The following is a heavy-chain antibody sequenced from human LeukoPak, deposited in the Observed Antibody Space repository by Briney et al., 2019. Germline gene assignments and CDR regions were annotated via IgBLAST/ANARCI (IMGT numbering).Heavy chain of an antibody. CDR2: ISRSGATI. CDR1: GXTFSSYG. Sequence: PGGSLRLSWAASGXTFSSYGVNWVRQAPGKGPEWISYISRSGATIYYADSVKGRFTISRDNAKNSLYLQMSSLGAEDTAIYYCSRDRGGGDIYFDYWGQGTLVTVSS. J-gene: IGHJ4*02. V-gene: IGHV3-48*03. D-gene: IGHD2-21*02. CDR3: SRDRGGGDIYFDY.